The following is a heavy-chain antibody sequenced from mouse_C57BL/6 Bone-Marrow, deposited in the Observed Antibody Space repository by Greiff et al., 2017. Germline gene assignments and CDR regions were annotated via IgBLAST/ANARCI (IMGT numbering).Heavy chain of an antibody. V-gene: IGHV1-64*01. J-gene: IGHJ4*01. CDR3: ARHYYGSSLYYYAMDY. CDR2: IHPNSCST. D-gene: IGHD1-1*01. CDR1: GYTFTSYW. Sequence: QVQLQQPGAELVKPGASVKLSCKASGYTFTSYWMHWVKQRPGQGLEWIGMIHPNSCSTNYNEKFKSKATLTVDKSSSTAYMQLSSLTSEDSAVYYCARHYYGSSLYYYAMDYWGQGTSVTVSS.